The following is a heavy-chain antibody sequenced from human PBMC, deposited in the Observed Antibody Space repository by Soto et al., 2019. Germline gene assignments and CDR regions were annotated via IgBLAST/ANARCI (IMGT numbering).Heavy chain of an antibody. CDR3: ARAHQRGDVVVVATYYYYGMDV. Sequence: QVQLVESGGGVVQPGRSLRLSCAASGFTFSSYAMHWVRQAPGKGLEWVAVISYDGSNKYYADSVKGRFTISRDNSKNTLSLQMNSLRAEDTAVYYCARAHQRGDVVVVATYYYYGMDVWGQGTTVTVSS. CDR2: ISYDGSNK. J-gene: IGHJ6*02. V-gene: IGHV3-30-3*01. CDR1: GFTFSSYA. D-gene: IGHD2-15*01.